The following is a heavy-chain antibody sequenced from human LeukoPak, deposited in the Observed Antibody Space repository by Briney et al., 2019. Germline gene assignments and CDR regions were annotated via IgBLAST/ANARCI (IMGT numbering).Heavy chain of an antibody. D-gene: IGHD6-13*01. CDR1: GGSISTSSYY. CDR2: MYCSGST. J-gene: IGHJ1*01. Sequence: SETLSLTCTVSGGSISTSSYYCGWIRQPPGKGLEWIGGMYCSGSTYYNPSLKSRVTISVDTSKNQFSLKLSSVTAADTAVYYCGRTAASATEDNWGQGTLVTVSS. V-gene: IGHV4-39*01. CDR3: GRTAASATEDN.